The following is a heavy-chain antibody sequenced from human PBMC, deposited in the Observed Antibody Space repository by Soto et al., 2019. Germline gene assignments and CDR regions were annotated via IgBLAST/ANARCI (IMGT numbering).Heavy chain of an antibody. J-gene: IGHJ3*02. CDR2: MNPNSGNT. CDR3: ARGQEYLGAFDI. CDR1: GYTFTSYD. V-gene: IGHV1-8*01. Sequence: ASVKVSCKASGYTFTSYDINWVRQATGQGLEWMGWMNPNSGNTGYAQKFQGRVTMTRNTSISTAYMELSSLRSEDTAVYYCARGQEYLGAFDIWGQGAMVTVSS.